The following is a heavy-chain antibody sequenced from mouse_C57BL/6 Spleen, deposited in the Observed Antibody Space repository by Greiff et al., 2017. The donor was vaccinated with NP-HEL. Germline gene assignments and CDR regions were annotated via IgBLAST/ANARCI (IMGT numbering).Heavy chain of an antibody. Sequence: QVQLKQPGAELVKPGASVKLSCKASGYTFTSYWMHWVKQRPGQGLEWIGMIHPNSGSTNYNEKFKSKATLTVDKSSSTAYMQLSSLTSEDSAVYYCARGPHYYAMDYWGQGTSVTVSS. J-gene: IGHJ4*01. V-gene: IGHV1-64*01. CDR1: GYTFTSYW. CDR2: IHPNSGST. CDR3: ARGPHYYAMDY.